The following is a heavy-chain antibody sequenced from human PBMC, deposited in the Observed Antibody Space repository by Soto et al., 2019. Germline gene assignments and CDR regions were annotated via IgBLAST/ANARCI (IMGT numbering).Heavy chain of an antibody. Sequence: PSETLSLTCSVSVGSISGSYWSLIRQSPGKGLEWLGYVYYTGSTNYSPSLRSRVSISVDTSKNEFSLRLSSVTAAYTAVYFCARRVAVPGAHFEYWGQGTKVTVSS. CDR3: ARRVAVPGAHFEY. V-gene: IGHV4-59*01. J-gene: IGHJ4*02. CDR1: VGSISGSY. CDR2: VYYTGST. D-gene: IGHD6-19*01.